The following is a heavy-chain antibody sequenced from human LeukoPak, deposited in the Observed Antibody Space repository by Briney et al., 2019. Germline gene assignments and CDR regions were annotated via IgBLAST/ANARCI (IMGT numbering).Heavy chain of an antibody. V-gene: IGHV1-18*01. CDR3: ARDYYDSSGYYPDY. J-gene: IGHJ4*02. CDR2: ISDYNGNA. D-gene: IGHD3-22*01. Sequence: ASVKVSCKGSGYTFTSYGLTWVRQAPGQGLEGMGWISDYNGNANYAPKLQARVTMTTDTSPSTAYMELRSLRSDDTAGYYCARDYYDSSGYYPDYWGQGTLVTVSS. CDR1: GYTFTSYG.